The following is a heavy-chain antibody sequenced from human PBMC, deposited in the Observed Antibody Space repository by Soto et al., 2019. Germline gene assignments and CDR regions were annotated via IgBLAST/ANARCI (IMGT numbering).Heavy chain of an antibody. D-gene: IGHD3-3*01. J-gene: IGHJ4*02. Sequence: GGSLRLSCAASGFTFSNAWMSWVRQAPGKGLEWVGRIKSKTDGGTTDYAAPVKGRFTISRDNAKNSLYLQMNSLRAEDTALYHCARLERFLEWLPQDYWGPGTLVTVSS. CDR3: ARLERFLEWLPQDY. V-gene: IGHV3-15*05. CDR2: IKSKTDGGTT. CDR1: GFTFSNAW.